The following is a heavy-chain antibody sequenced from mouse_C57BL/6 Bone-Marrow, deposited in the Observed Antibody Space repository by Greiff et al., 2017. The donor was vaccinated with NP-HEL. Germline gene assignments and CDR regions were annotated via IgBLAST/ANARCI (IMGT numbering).Heavy chain of an antibody. CDR3: ARQITTVVATGEYYFDY. J-gene: IGHJ2*01. CDR2: ISSGGSYT. CDR1: GFTFSSYG. D-gene: IGHD1-1*01. V-gene: IGHV5-6*02. Sequence: EVKLVESGGDLVKPGGSLKLSCAASGFTFSSYGMSWVRQTPDKRLEWVATISSGGSYTSYPDSVKGRFTFSRDNATNTLYLQMSSLKSDDTSMYSCARQITTVVATGEYYFDYWGQGTTLTVSS.